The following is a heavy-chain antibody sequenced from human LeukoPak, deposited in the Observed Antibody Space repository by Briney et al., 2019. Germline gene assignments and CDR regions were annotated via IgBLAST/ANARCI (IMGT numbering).Heavy chain of an antibody. CDR1: GFTFSSYG. CDR3: AKSRGGTTVTFRPSDY. V-gene: IGHV3-33*06. D-gene: IGHD4-17*01. Sequence: PGGSLRLSCAASGFTFSSYGMHWVRQAPGKGLEWVAVIWYDGSNKYYADSVKGRFTISRDNSKNTLYLQMNSLRAEDTAVYYCAKSRGGTTVTFRPSDYWGQGTLVTVSS. CDR2: IWYDGSNK. J-gene: IGHJ4*02.